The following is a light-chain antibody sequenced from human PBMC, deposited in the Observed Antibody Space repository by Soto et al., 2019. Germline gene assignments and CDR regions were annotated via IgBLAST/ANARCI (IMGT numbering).Light chain of an antibody. J-gene: IGKJ1*01. V-gene: IGKV3D-15*01. CDR2: GTS. CDR3: QPYNNWPWT. CDR1: QSVPSTY. Sequence: VLSQSPAILSLSPGERATLSCRSSQSVPSTYFAWYQQKAGQPPRLLISGTSNRATGIPDRFSGSRSGPEFTLTINSLQSEDFAIYYCQPYNNWPWTFGQGTKVDI.